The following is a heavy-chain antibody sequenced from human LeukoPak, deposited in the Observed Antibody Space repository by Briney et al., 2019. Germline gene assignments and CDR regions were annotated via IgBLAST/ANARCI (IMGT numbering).Heavy chain of an antibody. D-gene: IGHD5-18*01. V-gene: IGHV5-51*01. Sequence: GESLKISCKGSGYTFTNSWIGWVRQTPGKGLEWMGSIYPGDSDTRYNPSSQGQVTISVDKSISTAYLQWSSLQASNAAMYYCAIRAYSYEYFDFWGQGTLVTVSS. CDR2: IYPGDSDT. CDR3: AIRAYSYEYFDF. CDR1: GYTFTNSW. J-gene: IGHJ4*02.